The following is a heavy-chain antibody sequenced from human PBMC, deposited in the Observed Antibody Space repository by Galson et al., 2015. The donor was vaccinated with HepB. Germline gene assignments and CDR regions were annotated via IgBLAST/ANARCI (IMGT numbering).Heavy chain of an antibody. CDR2: IIPIFGTA. D-gene: IGHD3-10*01. Sequence: SVKVSCKASGGTFSSYAISWVRQAPGQGLEWMGGIIPIFGTANYAQKFQGRVTITADESTSTAYMELSSLRSEDTAVYYCARGTLSAGSVWFGESWGQGTLVTVSS. V-gene: IGHV1-69*13. CDR3: ARGTLSAGSVWFGES. J-gene: IGHJ4*02. CDR1: GGTFSSYA.